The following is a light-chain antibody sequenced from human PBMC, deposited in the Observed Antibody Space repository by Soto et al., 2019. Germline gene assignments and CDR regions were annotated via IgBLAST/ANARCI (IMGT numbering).Light chain of an antibody. Sequence: QSALTQPASVSGSPGQSITISCTGSSSDVGGSKYVSWYQQHPGKAPRLMIYEVSYRPSGVSNRFSGSKSGNTASLTVSGLQAEDEADYYCGSWDSSLSAYVFGTGTQLTVL. CDR2: EVS. CDR1: SSDVGGSKY. V-gene: IGLV2-14*01. CDR3: GSWDSSLSAYV. J-gene: IGLJ1*01.